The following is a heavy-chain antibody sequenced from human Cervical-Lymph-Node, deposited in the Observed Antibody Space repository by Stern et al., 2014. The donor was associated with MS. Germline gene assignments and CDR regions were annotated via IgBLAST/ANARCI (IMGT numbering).Heavy chain of an antibody. CDR1: GFTFSRYA. CDR2: ISGDGDST. Sequence: DVQLLDSGGGLVQPGGSLRLSCAASGFTFSRYALTWFRQAPGKGLEWASSISGDGDSTYNADSVKGRFTLSRDNPQNTLFLQMNSLRAEDTAVYYCAKAPSTTWVDAFDIWGQGTMVTVSS. D-gene: IGHD1-14*01. V-gene: IGHV3-23*01. J-gene: IGHJ3*02. CDR3: AKAPSTTWVDAFDI.